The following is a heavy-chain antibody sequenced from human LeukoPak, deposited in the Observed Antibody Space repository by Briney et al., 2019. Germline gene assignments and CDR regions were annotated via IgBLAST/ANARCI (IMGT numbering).Heavy chain of an antibody. Sequence: PGGSLRLSCEASGFTFSSYSMNWVRQAPGKGLEWVSYISSSSSTIYYADSVKGRFTISRDNAKSSLYLQMNSLRAEDTAVYYCAAATYYYGSGRTEFDYWGQGTLVTVSS. D-gene: IGHD3-10*01. CDR3: AAATYYYGSGRTEFDY. CDR1: GFTFSSYS. V-gene: IGHV3-48*01. CDR2: ISSSSSTI. J-gene: IGHJ4*02.